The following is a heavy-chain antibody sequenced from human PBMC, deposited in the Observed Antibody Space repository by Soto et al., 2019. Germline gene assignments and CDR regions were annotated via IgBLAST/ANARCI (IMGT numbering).Heavy chain of an antibody. D-gene: IGHD3-9*01. CDR2: INHSGST. CDR1: GGSFSGYY. V-gene: IGHV4-34*01. J-gene: IGHJ4*02. CDR3: ASDYDTKAAPYY. Sequence: SETLSLTCAVYGGSFSGYYWSWIRQPPGKGLEWIGEINHSGSTNYNPSLKSRVTISVDTSKNQFSLKLSSVTAADTAVYYCASDYDTKAAPYYWGQGTLVTVS.